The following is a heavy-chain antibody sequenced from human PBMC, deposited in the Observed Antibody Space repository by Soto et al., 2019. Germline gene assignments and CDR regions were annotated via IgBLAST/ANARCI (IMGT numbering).Heavy chain of an antibody. V-gene: IGHV4-34*01. D-gene: IGHD3-10*01. CDR3: ARGGVRGVSDC. CDR1: GGSFSGYY. J-gene: IGHJ4*02. CDR2: INHSGRT. Sequence: QVQLQQWGAGLLKPSETLSLSCAVYGGSFSGYYWRWILQPPGKGLEWIGEINHSGRTTYNPSLKSQVTISVDTSENQFSSKLSSVTAADTAVYYCARGGVRGVSDCWGQGTLVIVSS.